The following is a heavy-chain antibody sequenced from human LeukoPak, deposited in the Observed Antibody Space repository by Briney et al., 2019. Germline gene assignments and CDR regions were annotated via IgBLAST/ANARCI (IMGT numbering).Heavy chain of an antibody. CDR2: ISGSGGST. V-gene: IGHV3-23*01. Sequence: GGSLRLSCAASGFTFSSYAMSWVRQAPGKGLEWVSAISGSGGSTHYADSVKGRFTISRDNSKNTLYLQMNSLRAEDTAVYYCARDGSLVGATEGIFHYWGQGTLVTLSS. J-gene: IGHJ4*02. D-gene: IGHD1-26*01. CDR1: GFTFSSYA. CDR3: ARDGSLVGATEGIFHY.